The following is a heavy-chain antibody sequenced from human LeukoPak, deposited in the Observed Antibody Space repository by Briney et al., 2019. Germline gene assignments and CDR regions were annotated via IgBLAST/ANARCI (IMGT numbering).Heavy chain of an antibody. J-gene: IGHJ3*02. Sequence: PSETLSLTCTVSGASISHYRWSWIRQPPGKGLEWIGYIYFGGSSNYNPSLKSRVSLSLDTSKNQLSLKLSSVTAADTAVYYCARQEWALHAFDIWGQGTMVTVSS. D-gene: IGHD3-3*01. V-gene: IGHV4-59*08. CDR3: ARQEWALHAFDI. CDR1: GASISHYR. CDR2: IYFGGSS.